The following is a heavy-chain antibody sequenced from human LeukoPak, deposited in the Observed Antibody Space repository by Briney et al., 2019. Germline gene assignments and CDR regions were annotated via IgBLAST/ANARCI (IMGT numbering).Heavy chain of an antibody. CDR3: ARHVGYYDSSGYFQLYYFDY. J-gene: IGHJ4*02. D-gene: IGHD3-22*01. CDR1: GYSFTSYW. V-gene: IGHV5-51*01. CDR2: IYPGDSDT. Sequence: GESLKISCKGSGYSFTSYWIGWVRQVPGKGLEWMGIIYPGDSDTRYSPSFQGQVTISADKSISTAYLQWSSLKASDTAMYYCARHVGYYDSSGYFQLYYFDYWGQGTLVTVSS.